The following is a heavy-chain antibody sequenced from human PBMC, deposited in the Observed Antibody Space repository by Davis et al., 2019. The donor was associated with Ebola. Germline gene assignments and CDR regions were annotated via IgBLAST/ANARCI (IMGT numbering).Heavy chain of an antibody. Sequence: AASVKVSCKASGYTFTDYGISWVRQVPGQGLEWMGWASAYNGNTNYAQKLQGRVTMTTDTSTSTAYKELRSLRSDDTAVYYCARADTVVTPLPVYWGQGTLVTVSS. CDR3: ARADTVVTPLPVY. J-gene: IGHJ4*02. D-gene: IGHD4-23*01. CDR2: ASAYNGNT. CDR1: GYTFTDYG. V-gene: IGHV1-18*01.